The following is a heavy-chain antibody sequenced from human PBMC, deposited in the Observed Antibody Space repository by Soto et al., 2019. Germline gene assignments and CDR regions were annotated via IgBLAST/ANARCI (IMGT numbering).Heavy chain of an antibody. Sequence: QVQLVESGGGVVQPGRSLRLSCAASGFTFSSYGMHWVRQAPGKGLEWVAVIWYDGSNKYYADSVKGRFTISRDNSKNTLYLQMNSLRAEDTAVYYCARDRKQWLVESPWDYWGQGTLVTVSS. J-gene: IGHJ4*02. CDR2: IWYDGSNK. CDR1: GFTFSSYG. D-gene: IGHD6-19*01. V-gene: IGHV3-33*01. CDR3: ARDRKQWLVESPWDY.